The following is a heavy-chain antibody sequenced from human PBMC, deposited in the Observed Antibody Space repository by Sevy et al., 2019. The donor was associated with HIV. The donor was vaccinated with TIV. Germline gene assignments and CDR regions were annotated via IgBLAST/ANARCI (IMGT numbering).Heavy chain of an antibody. V-gene: IGHV3-33*01. J-gene: IGHJ4*02. Sequence: GGSLRLSCAASGFTYSSYGMHWVRQAPGKGLEWVAVIWYDGTNKEYADSVKGRFIISRDNSKNTLYLQVNSLRAEDTAVYYCARESIAVAGIGYYFDYWGQGTLVTVSS. CDR1: GFTYSSYG. CDR3: ARESIAVAGIGYYFDY. CDR2: IWYDGTNK. D-gene: IGHD6-19*01.